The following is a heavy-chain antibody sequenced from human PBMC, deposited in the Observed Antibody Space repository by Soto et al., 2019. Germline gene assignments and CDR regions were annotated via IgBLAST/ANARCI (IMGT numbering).Heavy chain of an antibody. CDR2: IYYSGST. V-gene: IGHV4-39*01. D-gene: IGHD1-26*01. J-gene: IGHJ4*02. CDR1: GGSISSNTYY. CDR3: ARGVVGPTAPDY. Sequence: SETLSLTCTVSGGSISSNTYYWGWIRQPPGKGLEWIGNIYYSGSTYYNPSLKSRVVISVDTSKNQFALKLTSVAAADTAVYYCARGVVGPTAPDYWGQGTLVTVSS.